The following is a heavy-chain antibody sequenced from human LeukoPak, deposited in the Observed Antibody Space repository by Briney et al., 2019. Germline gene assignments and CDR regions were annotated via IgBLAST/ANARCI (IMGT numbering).Heavy chain of an antibody. V-gene: IGHV1-69*13. D-gene: IGHD3-10*01. J-gene: IGHJ3*02. CDR1: GYTFTGHY. CDR2: IIPIFGTA. Sequence: GASVKVSCKASGYTFTGHYMHWVRQAPGQGLEWMGGIIPIFGTANYAQKFQGRVTITADESTSTAYMELSSLRSEDTAVYYCAREWGHGSDAFDIWGQGTMVTVSS. CDR3: AREWGHGSDAFDI.